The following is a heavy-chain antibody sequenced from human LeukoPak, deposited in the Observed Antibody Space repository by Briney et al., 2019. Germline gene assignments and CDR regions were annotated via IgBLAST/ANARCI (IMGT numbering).Heavy chain of an antibody. D-gene: IGHD2-15*01. Sequence: SETLSLTCTVSGYSISSGYYWSWIRQPPGKGLEWIGYIYYSGSTNYNPSLKSRVTISVDTSKNQSSLKLSSVTAADTAVYYCARGVVAAPQTFDYWGQGTLVTVSS. CDR1: GYSISSGYY. CDR2: IYYSGST. V-gene: IGHV4-61*01. CDR3: ARGVVAAPQTFDY. J-gene: IGHJ4*02.